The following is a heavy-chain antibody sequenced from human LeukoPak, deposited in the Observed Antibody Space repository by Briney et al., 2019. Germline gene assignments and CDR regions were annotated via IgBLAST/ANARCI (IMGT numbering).Heavy chain of an antibody. CDR3: ARGLLGDFDY. V-gene: IGHV3-20*01. CDR1: GFTFDDYG. J-gene: IGHJ4*02. CDR2: INWNGGST. D-gene: IGHD3-10*01. Sequence: PGGSLRLPCAASGFTFDDYGMSWVRQAPGKGLEWVSNINWNGGSTGYADSVRGRFTISRDNAKNSLYLQMNSLRAEDTALYDCARGLLGDFDYWGQGTLVTVSS.